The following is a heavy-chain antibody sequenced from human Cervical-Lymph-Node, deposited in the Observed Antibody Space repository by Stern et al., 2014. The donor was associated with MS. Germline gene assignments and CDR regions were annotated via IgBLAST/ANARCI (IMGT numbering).Heavy chain of an antibody. CDR3: ATQGRALAPD. J-gene: IGHJ4*02. Sequence: QLQLQESGPGLVKPSQTLSLTCTVSGDSISSGNYYWSWIRQPAGKGLEWIGRIYSSGTTYYNPSLRSRVTISIDTSNNQFSLKRSFVTATDTAVYYCATQGRALAPDWGQGTLVTVSS. CDR1: GDSISSGNYY. CDR2: IYSSGTT. V-gene: IGHV4-61*02.